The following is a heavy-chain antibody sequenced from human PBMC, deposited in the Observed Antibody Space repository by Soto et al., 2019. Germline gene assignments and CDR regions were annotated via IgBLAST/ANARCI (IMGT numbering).Heavy chain of an antibody. Sequence: PGRSLRLSCAAFGFTFSNHGMHWIRQAQGKGLVWVSRINSDGSSTSYADSVKGRFTISRDNAKNTLYLQMNSLRAEDTAVYYCARDRCGGSCYEHWFDPWGQGTLVTVSS. J-gene: IGHJ5*02. D-gene: IGHD2-15*01. CDR3: ARDRCGGSCYEHWFDP. CDR1: GFTFSNHG. V-gene: IGHV3-74*01. CDR2: INSDGSST.